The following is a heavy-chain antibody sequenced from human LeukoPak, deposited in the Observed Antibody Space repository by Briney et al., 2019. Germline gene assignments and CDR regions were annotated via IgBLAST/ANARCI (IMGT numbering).Heavy chain of an antibody. V-gene: IGHV3-74*01. CDR3: ARALSHQWLGPRDAFDI. Sequence: GGSLRLSCAASGFTFSSYWMHWVRQAPGKGLVWVSRINSDGSSTSYADSVKGRFTISRDNAKNALYLQMNSLRAEDTAVYYCARALSHQWLGPRDAFDIWGQGTMVTVSS. CDR2: INSDGSST. D-gene: IGHD6-19*01. J-gene: IGHJ3*02. CDR1: GFTFSSYW.